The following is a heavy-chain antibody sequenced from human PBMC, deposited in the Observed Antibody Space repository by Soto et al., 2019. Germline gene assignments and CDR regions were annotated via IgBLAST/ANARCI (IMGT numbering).Heavy chain of an antibody. J-gene: IGHJ5*02. Sequence: QITLKESGPALVKPTQTLTLTCTFSGFSLTTSGVGVGWIRQPPGKALEWLALIYWDDDKRYSPSLKSRLTITKDTAKTPVGLTKTYMDPAATATDFCPHRRTPVPWWCDPWGKGTLVTVSS. CDR1: GFSLTTSGVG. V-gene: IGHV2-5*02. CDR3: PHRRTPVPWWCDP. CDR2: IYWDDDK. D-gene: IGHD4-17*01.